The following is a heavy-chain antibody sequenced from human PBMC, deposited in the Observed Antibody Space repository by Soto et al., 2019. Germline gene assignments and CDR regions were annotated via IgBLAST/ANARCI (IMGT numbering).Heavy chain of an antibody. CDR3: ARARDSSIWYEDNWFDP. Sequence: EVQLVESGGGLVQPGGSLRLSCAASGFTFSSYWMSWVRQAPGKGLEWVANIKQDGSEKYYVDSVKGRFTISRDNAKNSVYLQMNCLRAEDTAVYYCARARDSSIWYEDNWFDPWGQGTLVTVSS. D-gene: IGHD6-13*01. CDR2: IKQDGSEK. CDR1: GFTFSSYW. J-gene: IGHJ5*02. V-gene: IGHV3-7*05.